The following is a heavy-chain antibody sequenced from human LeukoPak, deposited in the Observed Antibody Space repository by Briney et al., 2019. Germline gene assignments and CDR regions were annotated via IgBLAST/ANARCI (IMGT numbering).Heavy chain of an antibody. V-gene: IGHV3-48*03. Sequence: GGSLRLSCAASGFTFSSYEMNWVRQAPGKGLEWVSYISSSGSTIYYADSVKGRFTISRDNAKNSLYLQMNSLRAEDTAVYYCARDGYYYDSSGYYYYYYMDVWGKGTMVTVSS. CDR2: ISSSGSTI. D-gene: IGHD3-22*01. CDR1: GFTFSSYE. CDR3: ARDGYYYDSSGYYYYYYMDV. J-gene: IGHJ6*03.